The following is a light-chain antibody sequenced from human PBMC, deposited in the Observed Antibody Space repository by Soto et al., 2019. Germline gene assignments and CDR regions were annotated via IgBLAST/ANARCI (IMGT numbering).Light chain of an antibody. J-gene: IGLJ1*01. Sequence: SPPAPLCWAPGQSSTLSCPGKGRDIGFYNYVSWYQQHPGKAPKLMIYDVSNRPSGVSNRFSASKSGITASLTISGLQAEDEADYYCSSYTGSSALYVFGTGTKVTVL. CDR2: DVS. CDR1: GRDIGFYNY. CDR3: SSYTGSSALYV. V-gene: IGLV2-14*03.